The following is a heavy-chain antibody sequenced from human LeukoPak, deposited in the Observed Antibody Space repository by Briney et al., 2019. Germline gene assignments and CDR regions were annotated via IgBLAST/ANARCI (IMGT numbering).Heavy chain of an antibody. CDR1: GGSISSILYY. J-gene: IGHJ4*02. CDR2: IYYSGST. Sequence: SETLSLTCTVSGGSISSILYYWGWIRHPPGKGLEWIGTIYYSGSTYYNLSLKSRVTISVDTSRYQFTLTLSSVTAADTAVYYCARHSRSVDYGSGSYTWDYWGQGTLVTVSS. V-gene: IGHV4-39*01. D-gene: IGHD3-10*01. CDR3: ARHSRSVDYGSGSYTWDY.